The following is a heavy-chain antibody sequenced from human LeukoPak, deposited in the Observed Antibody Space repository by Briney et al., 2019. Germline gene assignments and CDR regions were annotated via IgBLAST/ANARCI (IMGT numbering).Heavy chain of an antibody. CDR2: MSYDGFNK. CDR1: GFTFSSYA. V-gene: IGHV3-30*18. CDR3: AKTKGYSYGYYFDY. D-gene: IGHD5-18*01. J-gene: IGHJ4*02. Sequence: GGSLRLSCAASGFTFSSYAMHWVRQSLGKGLEWVAVMSYDGFNKYYADSVKGRFTISRDNSKNTLYLQMNSLRAEDTAVYYCAKTKGYSYGYYFDYWGQGTLVTASS.